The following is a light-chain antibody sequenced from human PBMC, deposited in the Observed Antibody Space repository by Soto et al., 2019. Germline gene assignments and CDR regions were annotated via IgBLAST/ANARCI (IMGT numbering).Light chain of an antibody. CDR3: HRYNSVPLT. CDR2: AAS. J-gene: IGKJ4*01. V-gene: IGKV1-27*01. CDR1: QGIGNF. Sequence: DIEMTHSPSSLSASLLDTVTITFRASQGIGNFLALYQQKPGDVPKLLIYAASTVQSGGPSRFSGSGSGTDFTLTISSLQPEDVATYFCHRYNSVPLTFGGGTKVDI.